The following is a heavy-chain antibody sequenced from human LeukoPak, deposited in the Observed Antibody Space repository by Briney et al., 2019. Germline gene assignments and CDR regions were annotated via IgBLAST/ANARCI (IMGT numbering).Heavy chain of an antibody. D-gene: IGHD2-2*01. J-gene: IGHJ1*01. CDR3: ATYSSSNGREFQY. CDR2: IKQDGSEK. Sequence: GGSLRLSCAASGFTFSSYWMSWVREAPGKGLEWVANIKQDGSEKYYVDSVKGRFTISRDNAKNSLYLQMNSLRAENTAVYYCATYSSSNGREFQYWGQGTLVTVSS. V-gene: IGHV3-7*01. CDR1: GFTFSSYW.